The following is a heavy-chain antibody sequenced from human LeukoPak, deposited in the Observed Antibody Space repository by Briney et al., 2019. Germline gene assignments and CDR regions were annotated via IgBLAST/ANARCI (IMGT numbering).Heavy chain of an antibody. CDR2: ISHDGSNK. Sequence: GGSLRLSCAASGFTFSSYAMHWVRQAPGKGLEWVAVISHDGSNKYYAGSVKGRFIISRDISKNTLYLQMNSLRAEDSALYYCARGGRGSAAVVAPRSFDIWGQGTMVTVSS. V-gene: IGHV3-30*14. J-gene: IGHJ3*02. CDR3: ARGGRGSAAVVAPRSFDI. D-gene: IGHD3-22*01. CDR1: GFTFSSYA.